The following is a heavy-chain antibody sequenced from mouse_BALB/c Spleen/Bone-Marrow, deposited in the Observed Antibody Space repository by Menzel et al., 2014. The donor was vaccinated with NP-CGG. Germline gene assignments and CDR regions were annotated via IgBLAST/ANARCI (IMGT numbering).Heavy chain of an antibody. CDR1: GFDFSRYW. J-gene: IGHJ3*01. CDR3: ARLGYYGWFAY. Sequence: EVKLQESGGGLVQPGGSLKLSCAASGFDFSRYWMSWVRQAPGKGLQWIGEINPESNTINYTPSLKDKFITSRDNAKNTLYLQMSKVRSEDTALYCCARLGYYGWFAYWGQGTLVTVSA. D-gene: IGHD2-3*01. V-gene: IGHV4-1*02. CDR2: INPESNTI.